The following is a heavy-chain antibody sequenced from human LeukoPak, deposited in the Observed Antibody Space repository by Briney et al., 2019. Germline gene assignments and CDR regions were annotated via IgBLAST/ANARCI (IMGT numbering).Heavy chain of an antibody. CDR2: INPNNGGS. V-gene: IGHV1-2*02. CDR1: GYTFTDYY. CDR3: SSAIKAIPTADDGFDI. J-gene: IGHJ3*02. D-gene: IGHD2-2*01. Sequence: ASVKVSCKTSGYTFTDYYLHWVRQAPGQGLQWMGWINPNNGGSSSAQKFQGRATMTRDTSISTAYMELTGLRSDDTAVYYCSSAIKAIPTADDGFDIWGQGTMVTVSS.